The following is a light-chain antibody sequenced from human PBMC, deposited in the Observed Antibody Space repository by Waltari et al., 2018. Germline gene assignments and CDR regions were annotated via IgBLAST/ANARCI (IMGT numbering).Light chain of an antibody. CDR2: GAT. Sequence: RASQSVSISLAGYQRQPGQAPRLLIYGATTRATGIPARFSGSGSGTEFTLTISSLQSEDFAIYYCQQYNNWPPQDAFGQGTKLEIK. V-gene: IGKV3-15*01. J-gene: IGKJ2*01. CDR1: QSVSIS. CDR3: QQYNNWPPQDA.